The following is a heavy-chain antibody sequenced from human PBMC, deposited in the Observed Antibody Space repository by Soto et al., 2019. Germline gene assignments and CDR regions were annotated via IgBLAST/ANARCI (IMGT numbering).Heavy chain of an antibody. J-gene: IGHJ5*02. CDR3: ARGWGGYYRNP. Sequence: QVQLVESGGGLVKPGGSLRLSCMSWIRQAPGKGLEWVSYNSSSGSTIYYADSVKGRFTISRDNAKNSLYLQMNSLRAEDTAVYYCARGWGGYYRNPWGQGTLVTVSS. D-gene: IGHD3-3*01. CDR2: NSSSGSTI. V-gene: IGHV3-11*01.